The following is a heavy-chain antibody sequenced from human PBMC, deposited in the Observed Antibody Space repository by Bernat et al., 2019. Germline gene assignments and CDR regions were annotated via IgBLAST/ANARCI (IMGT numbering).Heavy chain of an antibody. J-gene: IGHJ5*02. Sequence: EVQLVESGGGLVQPGRSLRLSCAASGFTFDDYAMHWVRQAPGKGLEWVSGISWNSGSIGYADSVKGRFTISRDNAKNSLYLQMNSLRAEDTAVYFCAREGSDTPYNWFDPWGQGTLVTVSS. V-gene: IGHV3-9*01. D-gene: IGHD5-18*01. CDR2: ISWNSGSI. CDR1: GFTFDDYA. CDR3: AREGSDTPYNWFDP.